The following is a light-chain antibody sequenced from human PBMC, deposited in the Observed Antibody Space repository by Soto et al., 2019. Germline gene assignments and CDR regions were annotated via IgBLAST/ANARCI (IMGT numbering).Light chain of an antibody. Sequence: DIQLTQSPSSLSASLGDRVTIACQASQDIDNFLNWYQHKPGAAPKLLIYDASTLAPGVPSRVSGTESGADFTFTISSLQPEDIATYYCQQYHSLPITFGPGTRLEIK. V-gene: IGKV1-33*01. CDR3: QQYHSLPIT. J-gene: IGKJ5*01. CDR2: DAS. CDR1: QDIDNF.